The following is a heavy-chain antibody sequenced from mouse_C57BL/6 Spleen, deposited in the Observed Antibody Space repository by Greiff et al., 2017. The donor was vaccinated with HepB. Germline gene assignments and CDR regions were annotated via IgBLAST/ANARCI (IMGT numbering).Heavy chain of an antibody. Sequence: EVKVEESGGGLVQPGGSMKLSCVASGFTFSNYWMNWVRQSPEKGLEWVAQIRLKSDNYATHYAESVKGRFTISRDDSKSSVYLQMNNLRAEDTGIYYCTEEGYFDVWGTGTTVTVSS. CDR2: IRLKSDNYAT. V-gene: IGHV6-3*01. CDR3: TEEGYFDV. CDR1: GFTFSNYW. J-gene: IGHJ1*03.